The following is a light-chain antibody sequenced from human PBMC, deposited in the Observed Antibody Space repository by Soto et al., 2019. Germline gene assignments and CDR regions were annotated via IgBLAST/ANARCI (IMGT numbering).Light chain of an antibody. J-gene: IGKJ2*02. CDR1: QSISSF. V-gene: IGKV1-39*01. CDR2: AAS. Sequence: DIQMTQSPSSLSASVGDRVTITCRASQSISSFLNWYQQKPGKAPKPLIYAASSLQSGVPARFSGSGSGIXXXXXXXSLQPEDFATYYCQQSYSVPCTFGQGTKLEIK. CDR3: QQSYSVPCT.